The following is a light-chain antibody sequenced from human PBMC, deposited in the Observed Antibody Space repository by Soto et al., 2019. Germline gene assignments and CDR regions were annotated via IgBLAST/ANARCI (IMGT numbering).Light chain of an antibody. J-gene: IGKJ4*01. V-gene: IGKV3-11*01. CDR3: QQRSDWPLT. CDR1: QSVGNI. Sequence: EIVLTQSPATLSLSPGDRATLSCRASQSVGNILAWYQQKPGQPPRLLMYDASERATGVPVRFSGSGSGAEFTLTFSGLEPDDFAVYSCQQRSDWPLTFGGGTKVEIK. CDR2: DAS.